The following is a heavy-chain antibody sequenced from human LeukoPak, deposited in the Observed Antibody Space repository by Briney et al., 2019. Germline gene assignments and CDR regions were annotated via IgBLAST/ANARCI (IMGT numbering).Heavy chain of an antibody. J-gene: IGHJ4*02. CDR1: GYTFTGYY. D-gene: IGHD1-26*01. CDR3: ARLWDSSSYYFDY. CDR2: INPNSGGT. Sequence: ASVKVSCKASGYTFTGYYIHWVRQAPGQGLEWMGWINPNSGGTNYAQTFQGRVTMTRDTSITTAYMELSSLRSDDTAVYYCARLWDSSSYYFDYWGQGTLVTVSS. V-gene: IGHV1-2*02.